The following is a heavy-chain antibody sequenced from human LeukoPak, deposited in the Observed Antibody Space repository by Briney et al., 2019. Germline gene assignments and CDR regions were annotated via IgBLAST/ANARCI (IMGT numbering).Heavy chain of an antibody. Sequence: GGSLRLSCAASGFTFSSYSMNWVRQAPGKGLEWVAVISYDGSNKYYADSVKGRFTISRDNSKNTLYLQMNSLRAEDTAVYYCASFPVSGSLDAFDIWGQGTMVTVSS. CDR2: ISYDGSNK. D-gene: IGHD1-26*01. J-gene: IGHJ3*02. V-gene: IGHV3-30*03. CDR1: GFTFSSYS. CDR3: ASFPVSGSLDAFDI.